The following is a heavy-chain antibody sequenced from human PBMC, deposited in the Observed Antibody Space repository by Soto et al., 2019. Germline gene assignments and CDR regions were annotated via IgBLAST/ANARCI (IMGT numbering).Heavy chain of an antibody. V-gene: IGHV3-23*01. D-gene: IGHD3-10*01. Sequence: EVQLLESGGGLVQPGGSLRLSCAASGFTFSSYAMSWVRQAPGEGLEWVSAISGSGGSTYYADSVKGRFTISRDNSKNTLYLQMNSLRAEDTAVYYCAKDSAMVRGVITYYYYYMDVWGKGTTVTVSS. J-gene: IGHJ6*03. CDR1: GFTFSSYA. CDR2: ISGSGGST. CDR3: AKDSAMVRGVITYYYYYMDV.